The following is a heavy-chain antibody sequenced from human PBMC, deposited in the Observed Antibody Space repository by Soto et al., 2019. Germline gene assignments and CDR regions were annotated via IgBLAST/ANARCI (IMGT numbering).Heavy chain of an antibody. D-gene: IGHD3-22*01. J-gene: IGHJ4*02. CDR3: ARDRRSFYHDGSGLDY. Sequence: QLQLQESGSGLVRPSQTLSLSCAVSGGSISSGGYSWNWIRQPPGKGLEWIGYIYHGGSTYSNPSLESRVTLSVDPSKNQFSLRLSSVIAADTAVYYCARDRRSFYHDGSGLDYWGQGILVTVSS. CDR1: GGSISSGGYS. CDR2: IYHGGST. V-gene: IGHV4-30-2*01.